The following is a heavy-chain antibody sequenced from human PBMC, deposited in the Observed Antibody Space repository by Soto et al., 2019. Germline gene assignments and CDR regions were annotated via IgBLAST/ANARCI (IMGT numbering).Heavy chain of an antibody. Sequence: QVQLQESGPGLVKPSETLSLTCTVSSGSISSYYWSWIRQPPGKGLELIGYIYYSGSTYYNPSLKHRLAKSVDTSKKHFSQKLRSVTAADTAVYYCARGSTVTDYYYYGMDVWGQGTTLTVSS. CDR1: SGSISSYY. CDR2: IYYSGST. V-gene: IGHV4-59*01. J-gene: IGHJ6*02. D-gene: IGHD4-4*01. CDR3: ARGSTVTDYYYYGMDV.